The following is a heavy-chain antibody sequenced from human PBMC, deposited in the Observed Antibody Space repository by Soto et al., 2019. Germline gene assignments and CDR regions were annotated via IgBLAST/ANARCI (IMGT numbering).Heavy chain of an antibody. J-gene: IGHJ6*02. V-gene: IGHV1-69*13. CDR3: ARDAATVTANPYYYYGMDV. D-gene: IGHD4-4*01. Sequence: SVKVSCKASGGTFSSYAISWVRQAPGQGLEWMGGIIPIFGTANYAQKFQGRVTITADESTSTAYMELSSLRSEDTAVYYCARDAATVTANPYYYYGMDVWGQGTTVTVSS. CDR2: IIPIFGTA. CDR1: GGTFSSYA.